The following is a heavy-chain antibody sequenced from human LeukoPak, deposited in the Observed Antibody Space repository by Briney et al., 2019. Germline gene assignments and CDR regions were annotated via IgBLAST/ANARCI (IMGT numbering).Heavy chain of an antibody. J-gene: IGHJ6*03. CDR1: GYTLTSYD. Sequence: ASVKVSCKASGYTLTSYDINWVRQATGQGLEWMGWMNPNSGNTGYAQKFQGRVTMTRNTSISTAYMELSSLRSEDTAVYYCARGHKGYYYYYYMDVWGKGTTVTVSS. V-gene: IGHV1-8*01. CDR3: ARGHKGYYYYYYMDV. CDR2: MNPNSGNT.